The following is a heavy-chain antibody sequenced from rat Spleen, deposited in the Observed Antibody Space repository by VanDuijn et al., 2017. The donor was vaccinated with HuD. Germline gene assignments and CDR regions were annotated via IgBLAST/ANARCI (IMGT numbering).Heavy chain of an antibody. J-gene: IGHJ3*01. D-gene: IGHD1-12*02. V-gene: IGHV3-3*01. CDR2: IDNAGST. CDR1: GYSITSSYR. CDR3: ARSEGTHYYLPFAD. Sequence: EVQPQESGPGLVKPSQSLSLTCSVNGYSITSSYRWNWIRKFPGNKLEWMGYIDNAGSTNYNPSLKSRISISRDTSKNQFFLQVNSVTTEDTATYYCARSEGTHYYLPFADWGQGTLVTVSS.